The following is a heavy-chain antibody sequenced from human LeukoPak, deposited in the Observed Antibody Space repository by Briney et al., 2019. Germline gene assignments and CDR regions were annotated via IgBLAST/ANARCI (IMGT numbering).Heavy chain of an antibody. CDR1: GYTFTSYG. J-gene: IGHJ4*02. D-gene: IGHD3-10*01. Sequence: ASVKVSCKASGYTFTSYGISWVRQAPGQGLEWMGWISAYNGNTNYAQKLQGRVTMTTDTSTSTAYMELRSLRSDDTAVYYCTRDLFSAGSVVRQDYWGQGTLVTVSS. CDR2: ISAYNGNT. CDR3: TRDLFSAGSVVRQDY. V-gene: IGHV1-18*01.